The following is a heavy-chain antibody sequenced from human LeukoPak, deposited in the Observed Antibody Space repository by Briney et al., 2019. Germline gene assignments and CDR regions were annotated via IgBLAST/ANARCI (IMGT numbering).Heavy chain of an antibody. Sequence: SGPTLVQPTQTLTLTCTFSGFSLSTSGMCVSWIRQPPGKALEWLALIDWDDDKYYSTSLKTRLTISKDTSKNQVVLTMTNMDPVDTATYYCARAWGDFWSGYHFDYWGQGTLVTVSS. CDR3: ARAWGDFWSGYHFDY. D-gene: IGHD3-3*01. CDR2: IDWDDDK. J-gene: IGHJ4*02. V-gene: IGHV2-70*01. CDR1: GFSLSTSGMC.